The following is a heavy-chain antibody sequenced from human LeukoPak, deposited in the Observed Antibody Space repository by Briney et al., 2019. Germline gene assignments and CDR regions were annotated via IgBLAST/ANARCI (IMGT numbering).Heavy chain of an antibody. D-gene: IGHD3-10*01. CDR3: ARDRPTMVRGVIKGWYFDL. V-gene: IGHV4-4*07. Sequence: SETLSLTCTVSGGSISSYYWSWIRQPAGKGLEWIGRIHTSGSTNYNPSLKSRVTISVDTSKNQFSLKLSSVTAADTAVYYCARDRPTMVRGVIKGWYFDLWGRGTLVTASS. CDR1: GGSISSYY. CDR2: IHTSGST. J-gene: IGHJ2*01.